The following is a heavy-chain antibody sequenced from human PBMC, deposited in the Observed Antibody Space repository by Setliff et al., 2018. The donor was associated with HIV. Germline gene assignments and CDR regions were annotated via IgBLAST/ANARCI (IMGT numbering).Heavy chain of an antibody. CDR2: INRDGSTI. V-gene: IGHV3-74*03. CDR1: GFTFSDYW. Sequence: GGSLSLSCAASGFTFSDYWMHWVRLVPGKVLVWVSRINRDGSTIKYEDSVKGRSTISRDNAKNTLYLQMNRLRAEDTAFYYCARRDWLSGSSSLKVGGVDIWGHGTMVTVSS. D-gene: IGHD1-26*01. CDR3: ARRDWLSGSSSLKVGGVDI. J-gene: IGHJ3*02.